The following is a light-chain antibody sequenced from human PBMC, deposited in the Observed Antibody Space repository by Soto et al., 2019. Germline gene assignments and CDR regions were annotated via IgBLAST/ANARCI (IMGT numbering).Light chain of an antibody. V-gene: IGKV3-20*01. CDR1: QSVSSSF. CDR3: QQYIIFST. J-gene: IGKJ1*01. Sequence: IVLTQPPCTLSMSNGERATLSCRASQSVSSSFLAWYQQKPGQAPRLLISGAFSRATGIPDRFSGSGSGTDFTLSISRLEPEDFAVYFCQQYIIFSTFGQGTKVDIK. CDR2: GAF.